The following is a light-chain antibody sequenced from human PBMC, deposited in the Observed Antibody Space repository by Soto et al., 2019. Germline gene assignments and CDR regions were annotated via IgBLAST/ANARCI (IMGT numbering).Light chain of an antibody. J-gene: IGLJ1*01. Sequence: QSALTQPASVSGSPGQSIAISCTGSSSDIGIYKYVSWYRQHPGKVPKLIIYEVTNRPSGVSNRFSGSKSGNTASLTISGLQAEDEADYYCSSYTTSSTRVFGPGTQLTVL. CDR3: SSYTTSSTRV. CDR1: SSDIGIYKY. V-gene: IGLV2-14*01. CDR2: EVT.